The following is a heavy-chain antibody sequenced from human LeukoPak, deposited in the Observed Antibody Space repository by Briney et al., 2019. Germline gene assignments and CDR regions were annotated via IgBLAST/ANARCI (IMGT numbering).Heavy chain of an antibody. CDR1: GGSIKTGGYS. CDR3: TRGWASAGVFDT. V-gene: IGHV4-61*02. J-gene: IGHJ3*02. D-gene: IGHD6-19*01. Sequence: PSETLSLTCTVSGGSIKTGGYSWTWIRQPAGKGLEWIGRIYISGNTDQNPSLKSRVTVSMDSSKNQFSLEMKSVTAADTAVYYCTRGWASAGVFDTWGQGTVVTVSS. CDR2: IYISGNT.